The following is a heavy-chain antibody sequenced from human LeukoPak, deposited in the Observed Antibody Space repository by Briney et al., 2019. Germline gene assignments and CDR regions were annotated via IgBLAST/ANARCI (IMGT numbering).Heavy chain of an antibody. CDR2: IYYSGST. CDR3: ARDGMNYDAFDI. V-gene: IGHV4-59*13. D-gene: IGHD1-26*01. J-gene: IGHJ3*02. CDR1: GGSISSYY. Sequence: PSETLSLACTVSGGSISSYYWSWIRQPPGKGLEWIGYIYYSGSTNYNPSLKSRVTTSVDTSKNQFSLKLSSVTAADTAVYYCARDGMNYDAFDIWGQGTMVTVSS.